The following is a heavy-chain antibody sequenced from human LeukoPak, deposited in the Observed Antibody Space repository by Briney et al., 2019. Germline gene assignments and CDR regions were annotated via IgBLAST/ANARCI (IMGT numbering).Heavy chain of an antibody. CDR1: GGTFSSYA. CDR3: ARADHRHIVVVPAARLAHYGMDV. Sequence: ASVKVSCKASGGTFSSYAISWVRQAPGQGLEWMGGIIPIFGTANYAQKSQGRVTITRDTSASTAYMELSSLRSEDTAVYYCARADHRHIVVVPAARLAHYGMDVWGQGTMVTVSS. CDR2: IIPIFGTA. J-gene: IGHJ6*02. V-gene: IGHV1-69*05. D-gene: IGHD2-2*01.